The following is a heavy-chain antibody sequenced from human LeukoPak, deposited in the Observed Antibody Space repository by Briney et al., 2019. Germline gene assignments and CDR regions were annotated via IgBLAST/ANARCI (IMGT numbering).Heavy chain of an antibody. CDR3: ARPGEGDNWNPWVV. V-gene: IGHV3-48*01. J-gene: IGHJ4*02. D-gene: IGHD1-20*01. CDR1: GFTFSSYN. Sequence: GGSLRLSCAASGFTFSSYNMNWVRQAPGKGLEWVSYISRTSSTIYYADSVKGRFTISRDNAKSSLYLQMNSLRAEDTAVYYCARPGEGDNWNPWVVWGQGTLVTVSS. CDR2: ISRTSSTI.